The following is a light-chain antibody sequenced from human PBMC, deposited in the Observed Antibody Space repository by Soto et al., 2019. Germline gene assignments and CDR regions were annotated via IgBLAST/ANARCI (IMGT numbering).Light chain of an antibody. CDR2: ATS. V-gene: IGKV3-20*01. CDR3: QQYGSSPIT. CDR1: QTVNSDY. J-gene: IGKJ5*01. Sequence: EIVFRKSPGTLSLSPGATATLSCRASQTVNSDYLAWFKQRPGQAPRLLIFATSRRATDIPDRFSGSGSGTDFTLTISRLEPEDCAVYYGQQYGSSPITFGQGTRREI.